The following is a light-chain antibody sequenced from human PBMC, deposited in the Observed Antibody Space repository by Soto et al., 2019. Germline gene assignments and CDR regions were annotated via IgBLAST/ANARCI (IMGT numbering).Light chain of an antibody. Sequence: QSVLTQPASVSGSPGQPITISFTGTSSDVGSFDSVAWYQHNPGKAPKLMIYDVSNRPSGVSSRFSGSKSGNTASLSISELQTEDEANYYCSSFTTSSPLVFGTGTKVTVL. J-gene: IGLJ1*01. V-gene: IGLV2-14*01. CDR1: SSDVGSFDS. CDR2: DVS. CDR3: SSFTTSSPLV.